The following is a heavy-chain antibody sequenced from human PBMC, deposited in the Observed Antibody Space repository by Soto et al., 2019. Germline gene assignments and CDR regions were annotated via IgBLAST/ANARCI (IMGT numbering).Heavy chain of an antibody. Sequence: GGSLRLSCVASGFTFSSYAMSWVRQAPGKGLEWVSAISGSGGSTYYADSVKGRFTISRDNSKNTLYLQMNSLRAEDTAVYYCAKDYGDYAEEYYFDYWGQGTLVTVSS. V-gene: IGHV3-23*01. CDR2: ISGSGGST. CDR1: GFTFSSYA. D-gene: IGHD4-17*01. CDR3: AKDYGDYAEEYYFDY. J-gene: IGHJ4*02.